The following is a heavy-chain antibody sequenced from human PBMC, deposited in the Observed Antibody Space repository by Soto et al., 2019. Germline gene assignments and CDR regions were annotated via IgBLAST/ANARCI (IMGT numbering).Heavy chain of an antibody. D-gene: IGHD3-9*01. CDR2: VYDSGNT. CDR1: GVSVSSGRYY. CDR3: ASQNYFDNLVSPFDHFAY. V-gene: IGHV4-61*01. Sequence: QVLLQESGPGLVKPSETLSLTCTVSGVSVSSGRYYWTWIRQPPGKGLEWIGNVYDSGNTHYSPSLSSRVAISIDTYENHFSLKLTSVTAADTAIYFCASQNYFDNLVSPFDHFAYWGQGTLVAVSS. J-gene: IGHJ4*02.